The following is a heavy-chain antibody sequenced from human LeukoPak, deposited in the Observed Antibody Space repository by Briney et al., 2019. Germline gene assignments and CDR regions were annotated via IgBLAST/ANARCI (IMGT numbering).Heavy chain of an antibody. J-gene: IGHJ4*02. CDR2: IYTSGST. Sequence: SQTLSLTCTVSGGSISSGSYYWSWIRQPAGKGLEWIGRIYTSGSTNYHPSLKSRVPISVDTSKNQFSPKLSSVTAADTAVYYCARDGGWGYFDYWGQGTLVTVSS. CDR1: GGSISSGSYY. CDR3: ARDGGWGYFDY. V-gene: IGHV4-61*02. D-gene: IGHD3-16*01.